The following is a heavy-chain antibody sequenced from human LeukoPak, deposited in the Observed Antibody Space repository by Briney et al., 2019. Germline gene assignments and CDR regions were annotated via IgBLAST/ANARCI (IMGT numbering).Heavy chain of an antibody. CDR1: GGSISSSSYY. CDR2: IYCSGST. V-gene: IGHV4-39*01. Sequence: SETLSLTCTVSGGSISSSSYYWGWIRQPPGKGLEWIGSIYCSGSTYYNPSLKSRVTISVDTSKNQFSLKLSSVTAADTAVYYCASSALSGGYAWYFDYWGQGTLVTVSS. D-gene: IGHD3-22*01. J-gene: IGHJ4*02. CDR3: ASSALSGGYAWYFDY.